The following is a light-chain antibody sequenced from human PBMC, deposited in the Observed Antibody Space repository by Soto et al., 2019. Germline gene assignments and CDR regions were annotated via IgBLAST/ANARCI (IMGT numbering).Light chain of an antibody. CDR1: QSMNDW. CDR3: LRYNAFSQT. J-gene: IGKJ1*01. V-gene: IGKV1-5*01. Sequence: DIQMTQSPSTLSASVGDRVTITCRASQSMNDWLAWYQQKPGKALKVLIYDASSLQSGVPSRFSGSGSGTEFTLTIDSLQPDDVATYYCLRYNAFSQTFGQGTKVEL. CDR2: DAS.